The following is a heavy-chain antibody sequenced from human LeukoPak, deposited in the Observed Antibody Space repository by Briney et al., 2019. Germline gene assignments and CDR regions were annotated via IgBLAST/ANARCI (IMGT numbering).Heavy chain of an antibody. V-gene: IGHV3-64*01. CDR3: ARDGPVCSGGSCYSDY. CDR2: ISSNGGST. Sequence: PGGSLRLSCAASGFTFSSYAMHWVRQAPGKGLEYVSAISSNGGSTYYANSVKGRFTISRDNSKNTLYLQMGSLRAEDTAVYYCARDGPVCSGGSCYSDYWGQGTLVTVSS. J-gene: IGHJ4*02. D-gene: IGHD2-15*01. CDR1: GFTFSSYA.